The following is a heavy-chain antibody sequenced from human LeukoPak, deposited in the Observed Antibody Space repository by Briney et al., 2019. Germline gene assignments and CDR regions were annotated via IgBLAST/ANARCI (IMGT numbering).Heavy chain of an antibody. CDR2: IYYRGTT. D-gene: IGHD3-10*01. V-gene: IGHV4-59*03. CDR3: AGVFSGRRPFEL. J-gene: IGHJ4*02. Sequence: SETLSLTCTVSGGSINDYYWNWLRQPPGKGLEWIGFIYYRGTTNNNPSLKSRVTTSIDTSKKQFSLNLSSVTAADTAIYYCAGVFSGRRPFELWGQGTLVTVSS. CDR1: GGSINDYY.